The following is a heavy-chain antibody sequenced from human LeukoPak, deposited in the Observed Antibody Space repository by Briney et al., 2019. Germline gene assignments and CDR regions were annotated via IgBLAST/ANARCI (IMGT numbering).Heavy chain of an antibody. CDR1: GFTFSRYG. CDR2: VAYDGRTQ. D-gene: IGHD2-15*01. J-gene: IGHJ4*02. Sequence: GGSLRLSCAASGFTFSRYGMSWVRQAPGKGLEWVAVVAYDGRTQYYADSVKGRFTISRDNSRNTLSLQMDSLRADDTAFYYCAKETHQMVAKSFDSWGLGTLVTDSS. V-gene: IGHV3-30*18. CDR3: AKETHQMVAKSFDS.